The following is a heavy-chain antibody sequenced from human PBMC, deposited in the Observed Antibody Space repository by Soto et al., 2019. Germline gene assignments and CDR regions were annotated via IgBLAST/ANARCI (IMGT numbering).Heavy chain of an antibody. V-gene: IGHV1-69*12. CDR1: GGTFSSYA. D-gene: IGHD2-15*01. J-gene: IGHJ6*02. CDR2: IIPIFGTA. CDR3: ARARGVVAATFYYYYGMDV. Sequence: QVQLVQSGAAVKKPGSSVKVSCKASGGTFSSYAISWVRQAPGQGLEWMGGIIPIFGTANYAQKFQGRVTITADESTSTAYMELSSLRSEDTAVYYCARARGVVAATFYYYYGMDVWGQGTTVTVSS.